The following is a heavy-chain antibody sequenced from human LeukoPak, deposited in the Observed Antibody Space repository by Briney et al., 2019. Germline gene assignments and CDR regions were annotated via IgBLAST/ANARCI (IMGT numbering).Heavy chain of an antibody. CDR2: IYYSGST. J-gene: IGHJ4*02. CDR1: GGSISSYY. Sequence: SETLSLTCTVSGGSISSYYWSWIRQPPGKGLEWIGYIYYSGSTNYNPSLKSRVTISVDTSKNQFSLKLSSVTAADTAVYYCARYSGYYLSYFDYWGQGTLVTVSS. CDR3: ARYSGYYLSYFDY. V-gene: IGHV4-59*01. D-gene: IGHD3-22*01.